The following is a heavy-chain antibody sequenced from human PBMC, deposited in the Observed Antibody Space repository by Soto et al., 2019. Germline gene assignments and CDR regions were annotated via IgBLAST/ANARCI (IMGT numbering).Heavy chain of an antibody. D-gene: IGHD3-9*01. Sequence: ASVKVSCKASGYTFTSYGISWVRQAPGQGLEWMGWISAYNGNTNYAQKLQGRVTMTTDTSTSTAYMELRSLRSDDTAVYYCARGGYYDILTGYYKEGSYFDYWGQGTLVTVSS. V-gene: IGHV1-18*04. J-gene: IGHJ4*02. CDR1: GYTFTSYG. CDR2: ISAYNGNT. CDR3: ARGGYYDILTGYYKEGSYFDY.